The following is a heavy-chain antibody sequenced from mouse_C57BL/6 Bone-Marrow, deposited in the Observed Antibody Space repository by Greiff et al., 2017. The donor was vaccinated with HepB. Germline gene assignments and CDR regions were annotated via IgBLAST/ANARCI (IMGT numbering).Heavy chain of an antibody. CDR3: ARSFAY. Sequence: VQLQQSGAELVKPGASVKLSCKASGYTFTSYWMHWVKQRPGQGLEWIGMIHPNSGSTNYNEKFKGKATLTVDTSSSTAYMELHSLTSEDSAVYFCARSFAYWGQGTLVTVSA. CDR1: GYTFTSYW. J-gene: IGHJ3*01. CDR2: IHPNSGST. V-gene: IGHV1-64*01.